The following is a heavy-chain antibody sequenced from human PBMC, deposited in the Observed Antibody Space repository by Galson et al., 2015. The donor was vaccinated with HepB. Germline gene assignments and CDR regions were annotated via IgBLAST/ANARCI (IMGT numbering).Heavy chain of an antibody. V-gene: IGHV3-30-3*01. CDR3: ARSTPLNTAARSPPEY. J-gene: IGHJ4*02. Sequence: SLRLSCAASGFTFINYAMHWVRQAPGKGLEWVAVISYDGRNKYYADSVEGRFTISRDNSKNMVYLQMNSLRGEDTAVYYCARSTPLNTAARSPPEYWGQGTLVTVSS. CDR2: ISYDGRNK. D-gene: IGHD6-6*01. CDR1: GFTFINYA.